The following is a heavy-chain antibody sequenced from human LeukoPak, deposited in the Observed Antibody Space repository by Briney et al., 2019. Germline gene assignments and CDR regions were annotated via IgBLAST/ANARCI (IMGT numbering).Heavy chain of an antibody. CDR1: GDSVSSSSAA. CDR2: TYYRSKWYN. D-gene: IGHD6-19*01. J-gene: IGHJ6*03. Sequence: SQTLSLTCAISGDSVSSSSAAWNWIRQSPSRGLEWLGRTYYRSKWYNDYAVSVKSRITINPDTSKNQFSLQLNSVTPEDTAVYYCARRAVAGTYSPYYYYYYMDVWGKGTTVTVSS. CDR3: ARRAVAGTYSPYYYYYYMDV. V-gene: IGHV6-1*01.